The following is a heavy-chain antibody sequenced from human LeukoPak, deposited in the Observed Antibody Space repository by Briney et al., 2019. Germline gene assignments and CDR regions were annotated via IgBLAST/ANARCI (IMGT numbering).Heavy chain of an antibody. Sequence: PSETLSLTCAVYGGSFSGYYWSWIRQPPGKGLEWIGEINHSGSTNYNPSLKSRVTISVDTSKNQFSLKLSSVTAADTAVYYCARGYQGSSFDYWGQGTLVTVSS. J-gene: IGHJ4*02. D-gene: IGHD6-13*01. V-gene: IGHV4-34*01. CDR1: GGSFSGYY. CDR2: INHSGST. CDR3: ARGYQGSSFDY.